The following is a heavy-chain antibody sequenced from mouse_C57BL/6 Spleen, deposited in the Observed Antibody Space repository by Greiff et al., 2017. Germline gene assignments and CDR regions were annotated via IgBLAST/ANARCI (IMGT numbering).Heavy chain of an antibody. CDR1: GYTFTDYG. D-gene: IGHD2-5*01. Sequence: QVQLQQSGAELARPGASVKLSCKASGYTFTDYGISWVKQRTGQGLEWIGEIYPGSGNTYYHAKFKGKATLTADKSSSTAYLELRSLTSEDSAVYFCAREGACYSKSWFAYWGQGTLVTVSA. CDR2: IYPGSGNT. CDR3: AREGACYSKSWFAY. V-gene: IGHV1-81*01. J-gene: IGHJ3*01.